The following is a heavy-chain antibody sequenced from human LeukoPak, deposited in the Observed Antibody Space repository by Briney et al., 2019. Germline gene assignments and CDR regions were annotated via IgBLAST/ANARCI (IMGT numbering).Heavy chain of an antibody. CDR1: GGTFSSYA. D-gene: IGHD1-1*01. CDR3: ARVTTGTADAFDI. V-gene: IGHV1-69*05. Sequence: EASVKVSCKASGGTFSSYAISWVRQAPGQGLEWMGGIIPIFGTANYAQKFQGRVTITTDESTSTAYMELSSLRSEDTAVYYCARVTTGTADAFDIWGQGTMVTVSS. CDR2: IIPIFGTA. J-gene: IGHJ3*02.